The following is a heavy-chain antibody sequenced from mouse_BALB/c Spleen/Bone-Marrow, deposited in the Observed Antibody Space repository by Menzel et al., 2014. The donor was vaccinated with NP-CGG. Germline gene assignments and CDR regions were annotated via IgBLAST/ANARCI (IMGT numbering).Heavy chain of an antibody. V-gene: IGHV14-3*02. D-gene: IGHD2-14*01. Sequence: VHVKQSGAELVKPGASVKLSCTASGFNIKDAYMHWVKQRPEQGLEWIGRIDPANGNTKYDPKFQGKVTITADTSSNTAYLQLSSLTSEDTAVYYCATYYRYDRRFAYWGQGTLVTVSA. CDR3: ATYYRYDRRFAY. J-gene: IGHJ3*01. CDR1: GFNIKDAY. CDR2: IDPANGNT.